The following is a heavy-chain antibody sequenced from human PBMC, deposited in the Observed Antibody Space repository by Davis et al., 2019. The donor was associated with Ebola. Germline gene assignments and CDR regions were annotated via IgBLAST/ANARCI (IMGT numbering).Heavy chain of an antibody. J-gene: IGHJ4*02. CDR2: IKEDGSQT. D-gene: IGHD2-21*01. CDR1: GFTFSHSW. CDR3: ARGIGED. V-gene: IGHV3-7*03. Sequence: GESLKISCAASGFTFSHSWMSWVRRAPGKGLEWVANIKEDGSQTYYVDSVKGRFTISRDNTKNSLSLQMSGLRPEDTAVYYCARGIGEDWGQGTLVTVSS.